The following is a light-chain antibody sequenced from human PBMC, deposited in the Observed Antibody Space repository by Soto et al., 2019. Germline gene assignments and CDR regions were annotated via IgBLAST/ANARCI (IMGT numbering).Light chain of an antibody. J-gene: IGLJ1*01. Sequence: QSVLTQPPSASGTXGXRXTISCSGSSSHIGSNYVYWYQQLPGTAPKLLIYKNNQRPSGVPDRFSGSKSGTSASLAISGLRSEDEADYYCAAWDDSLSGYVFGTGTKVTVL. CDR2: KNN. CDR3: AAWDDSLSGYV. V-gene: IGLV1-47*01. CDR1: SSHIGSNY.